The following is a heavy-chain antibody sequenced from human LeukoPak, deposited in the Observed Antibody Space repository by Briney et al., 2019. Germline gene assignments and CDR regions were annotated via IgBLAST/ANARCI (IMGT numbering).Heavy chain of an antibody. J-gene: IGHJ4*02. CDR1: GFTLSSYA. Sequence: GGPLRLSCAASGFTLSSYAMSWVRQAPGQGLDWVSTISNSRGSTFYADSVKGRFTLSRDNSKSTLALQMNSLRADESAVYYCATQNFDYWGQGTLVIVSS. CDR3: ATQNFDY. CDR2: ISNSRGST. V-gene: IGHV3-23*01.